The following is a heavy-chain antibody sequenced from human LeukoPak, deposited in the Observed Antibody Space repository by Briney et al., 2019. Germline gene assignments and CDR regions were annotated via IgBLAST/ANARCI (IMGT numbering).Heavy chain of an antibody. V-gene: IGHV4-39*07. CDR1: GGSISSSSYY. D-gene: IGHD3-9*01. CDR3: ATDRLRYFDWLLSD. CDR2: IYYSGST. J-gene: IGHJ4*02. Sequence: SETLSLTCTVSGGSISSSSYYWGWIRQPPGKGLEWIGSIYYSGSTYYNPSLKSRVTISVDTSKNQFSLKLSSVTAADTAVYYCATDRLRYFDWLLSDWGQGTLVTVSS.